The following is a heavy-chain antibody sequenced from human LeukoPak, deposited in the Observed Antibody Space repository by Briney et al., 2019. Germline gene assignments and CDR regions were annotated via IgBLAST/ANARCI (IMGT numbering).Heavy chain of an antibody. CDR3: AKDVHDIVVVPSSIYDY. Sequence: PGGSLRLSCAASGFTFSSYGMSWVRQAPGKGLEWVSGISGSGGSTYYADSVKGRFTISRDNPKNTLYLQMNSLRAEDTAVYYCAKDVHDIVVVPSSIYDYWGQGTLVTVSS. CDR1: GFTFSSYG. V-gene: IGHV3-23*01. D-gene: IGHD2-2*01. CDR2: ISGSGGST. J-gene: IGHJ4*02.